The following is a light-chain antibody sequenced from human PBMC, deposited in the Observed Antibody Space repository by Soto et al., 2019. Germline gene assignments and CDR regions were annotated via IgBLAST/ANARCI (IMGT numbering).Light chain of an antibody. CDR3: QQYNSYPLT. Sequence: DIQMTQSPSTLSASVGDRVTITCRASQSLGDWLAWYQQKPGKAPNLLIYKASSLESGVPSRFSGSGSGTEFTLTISSLQPDDFATYYCQQYNSYPLTFGPGTKVDIK. CDR2: KAS. CDR1: QSLGDW. J-gene: IGKJ3*01. V-gene: IGKV1-5*03.